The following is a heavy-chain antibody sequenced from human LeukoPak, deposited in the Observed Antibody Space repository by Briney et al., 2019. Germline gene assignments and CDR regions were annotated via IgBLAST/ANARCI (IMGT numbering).Heavy chain of an antibody. CDR3: ASLIGGGYDEDAFDI. J-gene: IGHJ3*02. V-gene: IGHV1-8*03. CDR1: GGTFTSYD. Sequence: ASVKVSCKASGGTFTSYDINWVRQATGQGLEWMGWMNPNSGNTGYAQKFQGRVTITRNTSISTAYMELSSLRSEDTAVYYCASLIGGGYDEDAFDIWGQGTMVTVSS. D-gene: IGHD5-12*01. CDR2: MNPNSGNT.